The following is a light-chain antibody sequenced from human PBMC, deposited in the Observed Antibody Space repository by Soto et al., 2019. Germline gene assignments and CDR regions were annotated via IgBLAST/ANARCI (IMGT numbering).Light chain of an antibody. CDR1: QSVSSNY. CDR2: GAS. J-gene: IGKJ1*01. V-gene: IGKV3-20*01. Sequence: EIVLTQFPGTLSLSPGERATLSCRASQSVSSNYLAWYQQRPGQPPNLLIFGASNRAPGIPDRFSGSGSGTDFTLTISRLEPEDFEVYYCQQYGNSIKTFGQGTKVEIK. CDR3: QQYGNSIKT.